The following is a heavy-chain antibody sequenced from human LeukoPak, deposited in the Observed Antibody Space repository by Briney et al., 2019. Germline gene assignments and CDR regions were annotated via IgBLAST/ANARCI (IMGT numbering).Heavy chain of an antibody. J-gene: IGHJ4*02. Sequence: SQTLSLTCAISGDSVSSNSAAWNWIRQSTSRGLEWLGRTYYRYKWYNDYAASVKSRITVNPDTSKNQFSLQLNSVTPEDTAVYYCARIAASSREADYWGQGTLVTVSS. V-gene: IGHV6-1*01. CDR1: GDSVSSNSAA. CDR2: TYYRYKWYN. D-gene: IGHD6-13*01. CDR3: ARIAASSREADY.